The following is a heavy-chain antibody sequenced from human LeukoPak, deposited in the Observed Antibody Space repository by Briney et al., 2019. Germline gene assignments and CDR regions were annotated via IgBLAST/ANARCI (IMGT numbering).Heavy chain of an antibody. CDR1: GFPFWDYS. D-gene: IGHD3-22*01. Sequence: RSLRPPLTTSGFPFWDYSMNWGPQGPGKGVGGVGFIRSKAYGGTTEYAASVKGRFTISRDDSKSIAYLQMNSLKTEDTAVYYCTRDPIDYYEFNYWGQGTLVTVSS. J-gene: IGHJ4*02. V-gene: IGHV3-49*04. CDR2: IRSKAYGGTT. CDR3: TRDPIDYYEFNY.